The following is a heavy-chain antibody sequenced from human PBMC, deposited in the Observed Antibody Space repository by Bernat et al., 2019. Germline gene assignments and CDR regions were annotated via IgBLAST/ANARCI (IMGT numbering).Heavy chain of an antibody. D-gene: IGHD1-1*01. Sequence: EVQLVESGGGLVQPGGSLRLSCAASGFTFSSYWMSWVRQAPGKGLEWVANIKKDGSEKYYVDSVKGRFTISRDNAKNTLYLQMNSLRGEDTAVYHCARDLEQLERLASRAFDIWGQGTMVTVSS. J-gene: IGHJ3*02. CDR3: ARDLEQLERLASRAFDI. CDR1: GFTFSSYW. V-gene: IGHV3-7*01. CDR2: IKKDGSEK.